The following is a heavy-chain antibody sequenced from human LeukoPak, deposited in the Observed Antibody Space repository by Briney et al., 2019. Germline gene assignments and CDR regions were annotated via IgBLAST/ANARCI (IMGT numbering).Heavy chain of an antibody. D-gene: IGHD3-10*01. CDR2: ISGSGGST. V-gene: IGHV3-23*01. CDR1: EFTFSGYA. CDR3: AKDRQGFGFGEQLDYYYMDV. J-gene: IGHJ6*03. Sequence: GGSLRLSCVASEFTFSGYAMSWVRQVPGKGLEWVSVISGSGGSTYHADSVKGRFTISRDNSKNTLYLQINSLRAEDTAVYYCAKDRQGFGFGEQLDYYYMDVWGKGTTVTVSS.